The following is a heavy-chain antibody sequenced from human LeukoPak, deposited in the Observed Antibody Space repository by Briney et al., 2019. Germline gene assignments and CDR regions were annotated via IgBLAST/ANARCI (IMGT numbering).Heavy chain of an antibody. CDR2: INHSGST. CDR3: ARGRRDIVVVVSYYYYYYMDV. J-gene: IGHJ6*03. CDR1: GGSFSGYY. Sequence: PSETLSLTCAVYGGSFSGYYWGWIRQPPGKGLEWIGEINHSGSTNYNPSLKSRVTISVDTSKNQFSLKLSSVTAADTAVYYCARGRRDIVVVVSYYYYYYMDVWGKGTTVTVSS. D-gene: IGHD2-15*01. V-gene: IGHV4-34*01.